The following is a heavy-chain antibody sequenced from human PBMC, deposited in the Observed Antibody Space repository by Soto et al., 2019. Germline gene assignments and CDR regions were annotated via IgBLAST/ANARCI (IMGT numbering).Heavy chain of an antibody. D-gene: IGHD2-15*01. CDR3: ARGRTYCSGGSCYNLFDY. Sequence: DLEWIGYIYYSGSTYYNPSLKSRVTISVDTSKNQFSLKLSSVTAADTAVYYCARGRTYCSGGSCYNLFDYWGQGTLVTVSP. J-gene: IGHJ4*02. V-gene: IGHV4-31*02. CDR2: IYYSGST.